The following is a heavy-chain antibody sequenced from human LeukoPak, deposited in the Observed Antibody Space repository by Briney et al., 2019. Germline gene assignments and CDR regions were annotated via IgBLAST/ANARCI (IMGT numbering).Heavy chain of an antibody. D-gene: IGHD3-9*01. CDR3: ARDSRYFDWILGNFDY. Sequence: ASVKVSCKASGYTFTSYGISWVRQAPGQGLEWMGWISAYNGNTNYAQKFQGRVTMTTDTSTSTAYMELRSLRSDDTAVYYCARDSRYFDWILGNFDYWGQGTLVTVSS. J-gene: IGHJ4*02. V-gene: IGHV1-18*01. CDR2: ISAYNGNT. CDR1: GYTFTSYG.